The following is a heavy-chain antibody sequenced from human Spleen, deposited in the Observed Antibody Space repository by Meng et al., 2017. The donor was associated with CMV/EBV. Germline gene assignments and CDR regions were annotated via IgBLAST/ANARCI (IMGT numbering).Heavy chain of an antibody. Sequence: SCKTSGYTFTTYGISWVRQAPGQGLEWMGWISPYNGNTQSAHSLQGRLTMTTDTSTSTAYMELRSLTSDDSAVYFCARASWNYDSWGQGTLVTVSS. V-gene: IGHV1-18*01. CDR1: GYTFTTYG. J-gene: IGHJ5*01. D-gene: IGHD1-1*01. CDR3: ARASWNYDS. CDR2: ISPYNGNT.